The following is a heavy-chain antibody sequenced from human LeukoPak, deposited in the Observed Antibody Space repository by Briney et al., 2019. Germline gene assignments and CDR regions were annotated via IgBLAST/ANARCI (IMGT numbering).Heavy chain of an antibody. D-gene: IGHD3-10*01. CDR3: ARHYYGSGSSAFDI. CDR2: VYNIGTT. V-gene: IGHV4-59*08. Sequence: SETLSLTCTVSGGSISTDYWSWIRQPPGKGLEWIGYVYNIGTTNYNPSLKSRVSVSADTSKNQFSLRLTSVTAADTALYYCARHYYGSGSSAFDIWGQGTVVTVSS. CDR1: GGSISTDY. J-gene: IGHJ3*02.